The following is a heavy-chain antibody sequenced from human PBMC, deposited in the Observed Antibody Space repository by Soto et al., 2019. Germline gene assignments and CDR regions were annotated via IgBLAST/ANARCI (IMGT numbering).Heavy chain of an antibody. CDR3: TTVMDRRGYGMDV. CDR1: SVNRSHAW. V-gene: IGHV3-15*07. Sequence: RVSCGAASVNRSHAWMNWIRKAQGKGLEWVGRIKSKSDGGTTDDAAPVKGRFTISRDDSKNTLYLQMNSLKTEDTAVYYCTTVMDRRGYGMDVWGQGTTVTVSS. D-gene: IGHD2-2*03. CDR2: IKSKSDGGTT. J-gene: IGHJ6*02.